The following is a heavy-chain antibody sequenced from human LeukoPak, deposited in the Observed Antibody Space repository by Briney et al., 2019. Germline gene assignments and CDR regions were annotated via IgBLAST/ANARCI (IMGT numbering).Heavy chain of an antibody. CDR1: GFTFSSYA. V-gene: IGHV3-30-3*01. J-gene: IGHJ6*02. Sequence: GGSLRLSCAASGFTFSSYAMHWVRQAPGKGLEWVSVISFDVGNKYYADSVKGRFTISRDNSKNPLYLQMNSLRAEDTAVYYCARVEQLVTPFYYYGMDVWGQGTTVTVSS. CDR2: ISFDVGNK. D-gene: IGHD6-13*01. CDR3: ARVEQLVTPFYYYGMDV.